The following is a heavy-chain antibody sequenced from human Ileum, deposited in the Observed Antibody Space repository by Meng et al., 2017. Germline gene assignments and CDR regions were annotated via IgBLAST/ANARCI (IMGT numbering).Heavy chain of an antibody. Sequence: SGGGRGRPGGSGHLSCVGSEFTFNNFAMTWVRQTPGKGLEWVASLSASGRTPEYADSVKGRFTVSRDNSKNALFLHMTNLRVADTALYSCAKGISVIPTAFDHWGQGTLVTVSS. CDR2: LSASGRTP. CDR3: AKGISVIPTAFDH. V-gene: IGHV3-23*01. J-gene: IGHJ4*02. CDR1: EFTFNNFA. D-gene: IGHD2/OR15-2a*01.